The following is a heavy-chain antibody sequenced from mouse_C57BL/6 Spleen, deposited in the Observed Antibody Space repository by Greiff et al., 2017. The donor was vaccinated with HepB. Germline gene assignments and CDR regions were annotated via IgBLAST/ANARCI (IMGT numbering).Heavy chain of an antibody. CDR2: INPSNGGT. V-gene: IGHV1-53*01. CDR3: ARLLGLAGRGFDY. J-gene: IGHJ2*01. D-gene: IGHD4-1*01. CDR1: GYTFTSYW. Sequence: VKLQQPGTELVKPGASVKLSCKASGYTFTSYWMHWVKQRPGQGLEWIGNINPSNGGTNYNEKFKSKATLTVDKSSSTAYMQLSSLTSEDSAVYYCARLLGLAGRGFDYWGQGTTLTVSS.